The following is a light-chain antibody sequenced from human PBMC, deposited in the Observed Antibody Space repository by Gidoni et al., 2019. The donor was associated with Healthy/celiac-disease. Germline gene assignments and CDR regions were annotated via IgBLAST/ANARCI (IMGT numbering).Light chain of an antibody. V-gene: IGKV1-33*01. CDR3: QQYDNPRLT. CDR1: HDISNY. J-gene: IGKJ4*01. Sequence: DIQMTQSPSSLSASVGDRVTITCQASHDISNYLNWYQQKPGKAPKLLIYDASNLETGVPSRFSGSGSGTDFTFTISSLQPEDIATYYCQQYDNPRLTFGGGTKVEIK. CDR2: DAS.